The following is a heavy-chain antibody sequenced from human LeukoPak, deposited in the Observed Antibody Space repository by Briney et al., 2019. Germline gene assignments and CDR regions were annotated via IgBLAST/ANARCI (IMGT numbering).Heavy chain of an antibody. CDR3: ARGDDILTGYPGY. V-gene: IGHV4-31*03. D-gene: IGHD3-9*01. CDR1: GGSISSGGYY. CDR2: IYYSGST. J-gene: IGHJ4*02. Sequence: SQTLSLTCTVSGGSISSGGYYWSWIRQHPGKGLEWIVYIYYSGSTYYNPSLKSRVTISVDTSKNQFSLKLSSVTAADTAVYYCARGDDILTGYPGYWGQGTLVTVSS.